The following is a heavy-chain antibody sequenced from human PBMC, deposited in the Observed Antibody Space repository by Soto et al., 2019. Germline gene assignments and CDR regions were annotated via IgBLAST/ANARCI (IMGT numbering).Heavy chain of an antibody. D-gene: IGHD4-4*01. Sequence: QVQLVQSGAEVKKPGSSVTVSCKASGGTFSSYAISWVRQAPGQGLEWMGRIIPFIGTANYAQKFQGGVKITADETTSTTYMELTSLRSEDTAVYYCARVVMTTVPASYYYGMDVWGQGTTVTVSS. CDR1: GGTFSSYA. V-gene: IGHV1-69*18. J-gene: IGHJ6*02. CDR3: ARVVMTTVPASYYYGMDV. CDR2: IIPFIGTA.